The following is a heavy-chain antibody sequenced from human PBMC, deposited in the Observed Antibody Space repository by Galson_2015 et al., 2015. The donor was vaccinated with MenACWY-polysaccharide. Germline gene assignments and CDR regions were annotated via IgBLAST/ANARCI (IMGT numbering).Heavy chain of an antibody. CDR3: AKQAYSSGCDY. CDR1: GFTFKHYG. Sequence: SLRLSCAASGFTFKHYGMHWVRQAPGKGLEWVAFIRHDGTNEDYVDSVRGRFTISRDNSKNTLYLQMSSLRTKDTAVYFCAKQAYSSGCDYWGLGTLVTVSS. CDR2: IRHDGTNE. J-gene: IGHJ4*02. D-gene: IGHD6-19*01. V-gene: IGHV3-30*02.